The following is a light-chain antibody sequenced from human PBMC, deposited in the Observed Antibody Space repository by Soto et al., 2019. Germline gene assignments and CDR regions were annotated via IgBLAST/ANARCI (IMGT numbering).Light chain of an antibody. Sequence: EIVLTQSPGTLSLSPGERATLSCRASQSLGTNYLAWYQQKPGQAPRLLIYDASSRATGIPDRFSGSGSGADFTLTISRLEPEDFAVYYCHEYNTWPWTFGQGTKVEIK. CDR3: HEYNTWPWT. CDR2: DAS. J-gene: IGKJ1*01. CDR1: QSLGTNY. V-gene: IGKV3-20*01.